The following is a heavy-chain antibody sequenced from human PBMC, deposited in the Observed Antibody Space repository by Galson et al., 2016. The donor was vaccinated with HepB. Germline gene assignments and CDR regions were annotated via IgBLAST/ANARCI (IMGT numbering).Heavy chain of an antibody. CDR1: GGSFSGYY. V-gene: IGHV4-34*01. CDR2: IYDSGST. J-gene: IGHJ2*01. Sequence: LSLTCAVYGGSFSGYYWSWIRQPPGKGLEWIGEIYDSGSTNYNPSLRSRATISIDTSKSQFSLKLSSVTAADTAVYYCARERQFHYDSSGYYTTSHWHFDLWGRGALVTVSS. D-gene: IGHD3-22*01. CDR3: ARERQFHYDSSGYYTTSHWHFDL.